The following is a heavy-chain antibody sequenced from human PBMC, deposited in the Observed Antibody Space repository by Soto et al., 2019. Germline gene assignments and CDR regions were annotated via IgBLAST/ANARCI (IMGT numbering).Heavy chain of an antibody. Sequence: ASVKVSCKASGYTFTSYGISWVRQAPGQGLEWMGWISAYNGNTNYAQKLQGRVTMTTDTSTSTAYMELRSLRSDDTAVYYCARDHRGGLFLEWLSVVGDYWGQGTLVTVSS. J-gene: IGHJ4*02. CDR3: ARDHRGGLFLEWLSVVGDY. CDR1: GYTFTSYG. CDR2: ISAYNGNT. V-gene: IGHV1-18*01. D-gene: IGHD3-3*01.